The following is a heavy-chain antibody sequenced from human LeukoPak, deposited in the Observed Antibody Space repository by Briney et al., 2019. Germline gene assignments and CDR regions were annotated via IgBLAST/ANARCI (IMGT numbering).Heavy chain of an antibody. CDR3: ASPDSSGYYDYFDS. D-gene: IGHD3-22*01. CDR2: ISGSGGST. Sequence: GGSLRLSCAASGFTFSSYAMSWVRQAPGRGLEWVSAISGSGGSTYYADSVKGRFTISRDNSKNTVYLQMNSLRAEDTAVYYCASPDSSGYYDYFDSWGQGTLVTVSS. V-gene: IGHV3-23*01. J-gene: IGHJ4*02. CDR1: GFTFSSYA.